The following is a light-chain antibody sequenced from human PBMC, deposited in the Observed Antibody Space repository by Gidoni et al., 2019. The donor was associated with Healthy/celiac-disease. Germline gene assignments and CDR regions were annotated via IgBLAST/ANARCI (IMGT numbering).Light chain of an antibody. V-gene: IGKV2-28*01. CDR2: LGS. CDR3: MQALQTPRT. CDR1: QSLLHSNGYNY. Sequence: DIVMTQSPLSLPVTPGEAASISCRSSQSLLHSNGYNYLDWYLQKPGQSPQLLIYLGSNRASGVPDRFSGSGSGTDFTLRISRVEAEDVGVYYCMQALQTPRTFXQGTKVEIK. J-gene: IGKJ1*01.